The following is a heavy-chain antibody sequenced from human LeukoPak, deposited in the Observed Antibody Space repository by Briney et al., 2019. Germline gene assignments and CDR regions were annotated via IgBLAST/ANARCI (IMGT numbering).Heavy chain of an antibody. CDR1: GYTFTSYE. CDR2: MKPHSGYT. V-gene: IGHV1-8*01. Sequence: ASVKVSCKASGYTFTSYEINWVRQATGQGLEWMGWMKPHSGYTGYAQKFQGRVTMTGNTSISTAYMELSSVTAADTAVYYCARGQRWLQPFDYWGQGTLVTVSS. D-gene: IGHD5-24*01. CDR3: ARGQRWLQPFDY. J-gene: IGHJ4*02.